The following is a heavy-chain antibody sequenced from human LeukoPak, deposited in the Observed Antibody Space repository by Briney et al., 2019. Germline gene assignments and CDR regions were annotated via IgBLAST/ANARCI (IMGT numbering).Heavy chain of an antibody. CDR3: VTDFAQGYFGS. CDR1: GFTFTSVW. V-gene: IGHV3-15*01. D-gene: IGHD2/OR15-2a*01. CDR2: IKSRDVGATT. Sequence: GGSPRLSCAASGFTFTSVWMNWVRQAPGKGLEWVGRIKSRDVGATTDYAAPVKGRFTISRDDSKTSVYLQMDSLKTEDTAAYFCVTDFAQGYFGSWGQGTLVTVSS. J-gene: IGHJ4*02.